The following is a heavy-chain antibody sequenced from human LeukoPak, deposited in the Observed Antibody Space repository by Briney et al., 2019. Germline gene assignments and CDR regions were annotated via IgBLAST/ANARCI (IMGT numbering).Heavy chain of an antibody. CDR1: GGTFSSYA. CDR2: IIPIFGTA. D-gene: IGHD4-17*01. Sequence: GASVKVSCKASGGTFSSYAISWVRQAPGQGLEWMGGIIPIFGTANYAQKFQGRVTITADKSTSTAYTELSSLRSGDTAVYYCARGAGDYGDYLAYWYFDLWGRGTLVTVSS. V-gene: IGHV1-69*06. CDR3: ARGAGDYGDYLAYWYFDL. J-gene: IGHJ2*01.